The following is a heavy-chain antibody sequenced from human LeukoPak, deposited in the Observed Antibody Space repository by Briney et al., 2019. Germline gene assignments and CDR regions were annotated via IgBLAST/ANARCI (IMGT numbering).Heavy chain of an antibody. Sequence: GGSLRLSCAASGFTFSSYSMNWVRQAPGKGLEWVSYASGNKIHYADSVKGRFTISRDSARNSLYLQMSSLRDEDTAVYFCARDVVGALGHWGQGTLVTVSS. CDR3: ARDVVGALGH. V-gene: IGHV3-48*02. CDR2: ASGNKI. J-gene: IGHJ4*02. CDR1: GFTFSSYS. D-gene: IGHD1-26*01.